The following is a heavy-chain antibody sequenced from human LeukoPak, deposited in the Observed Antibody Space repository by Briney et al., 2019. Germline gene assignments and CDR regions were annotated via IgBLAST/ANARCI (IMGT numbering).Heavy chain of an antibody. J-gene: IGHJ6*03. CDR1: GFTFSSYA. CDR2: ISYDGSNK. Sequence: GGPLRLSCAASGFTFSSYAMHWVRQAPGKGLEWVAVISYDGSNKYYADSVKGRFTISRDNSKNTLYLQMNGLRAEDTAVYYCARDSAYFDWLTVYYYYYYMDVWGKGTTVTVSS. V-gene: IGHV3-30*04. CDR3: ARDSAYFDWLTVYYYYYYMDV. D-gene: IGHD3-9*01.